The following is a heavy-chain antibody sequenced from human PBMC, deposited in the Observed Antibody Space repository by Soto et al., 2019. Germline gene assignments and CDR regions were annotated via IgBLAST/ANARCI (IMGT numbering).Heavy chain of an antibody. J-gene: IGHJ5*02. D-gene: IGHD1-1*01. CDR2: IYYSGST. CDR3: TIVKGTHCSVL. CDR1: GGSISSGGYY. Sequence: PSETLSLTCTVSGGSISSGGYYWSWIRQHPGKGLEWIGYIYYSGSTYYNPSLKSRVTISVDTSKNQFSLKLSSVTAADTAVYYCTIVKGTHCSVLCGQGTLVTVSS. V-gene: IGHV4-31*03.